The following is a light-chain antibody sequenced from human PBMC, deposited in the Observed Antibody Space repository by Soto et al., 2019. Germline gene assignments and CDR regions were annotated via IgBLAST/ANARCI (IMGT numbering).Light chain of an antibody. J-gene: IGKJ2*01. CDR1: QSVSNSY. V-gene: IGKV3-20*01. Sequence: EIVLTQSPGILSLSPGERATLSCRASQSVSNSYLAWYQQKPGQAPRLLIYGASNRATGIPDRFSGRGSGIDFTLTISRLEPEDFAMYYCQQYGTSSTSAYTLGQGTQVQRK. CDR3: QQYGTSSTSAYT. CDR2: GAS.